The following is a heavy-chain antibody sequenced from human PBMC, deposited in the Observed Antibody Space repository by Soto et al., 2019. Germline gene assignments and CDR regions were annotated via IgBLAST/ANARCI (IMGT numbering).Heavy chain of an antibody. Sequence: QVQLVQSGAEVKKPGASVYVSCKASGYTFTDYYLHWVRQAPGHGLEWMGWINPNVGGTNYARKFQGRVTMTRDTSISTVYMQLTRLRPDDTAIYYCARGGREFPRIPYDTWGQGTLVTVYS. J-gene: IGHJ5*02. D-gene: IGHD3-10*01. CDR1: GYTFTDYY. CDR2: INPNVGGT. CDR3: ARGGREFPRIPYDT. V-gene: IGHV1-2*02.